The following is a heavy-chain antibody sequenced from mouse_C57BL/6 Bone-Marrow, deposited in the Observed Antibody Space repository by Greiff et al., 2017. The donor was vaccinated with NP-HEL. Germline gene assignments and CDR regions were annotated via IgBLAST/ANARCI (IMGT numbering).Heavy chain of an antibody. CDR2: IDPENGDT. CDR3: TTGYYGSSYVAY. CDR1: GFNIKDDY. D-gene: IGHD1-1*01. V-gene: IGHV14-4*01. J-gene: IGHJ3*01. Sequence: EVQLQQSGAELVRPAASVKLSCTASGFNIKDDYMHWVKQRPEQGLEWIGWIDPENGDTEYASKFQGKATITADTSSNTAYLQLSSLTSEDTAVYYCTTGYYGSSYVAYWGQGTLVTVSA.